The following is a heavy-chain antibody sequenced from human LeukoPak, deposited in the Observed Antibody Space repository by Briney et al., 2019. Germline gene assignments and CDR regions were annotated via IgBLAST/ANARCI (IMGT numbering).Heavy chain of an antibody. J-gene: IGHJ6*03. CDR2: ISAYNGNT. CDR1: GYTFTSYG. D-gene: IGHD2-8*01. V-gene: IGHV1-18*01. Sequence: GASVKVSCKASGYTFTSYGISWVRQAPGQGLGWMGWISAYNGNTNYAQKLQGRVTMTTDTSTSTAYMELRSLRSDDTAVYYCARGHHDCTNGVCHVSYYYYMDVWGKGTTVTVSS. CDR3: ARGHHDCTNGVCHVSYYYYMDV.